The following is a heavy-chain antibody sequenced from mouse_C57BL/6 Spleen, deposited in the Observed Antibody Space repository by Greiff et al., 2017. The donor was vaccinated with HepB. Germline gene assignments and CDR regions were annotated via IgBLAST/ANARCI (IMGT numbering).Heavy chain of an antibody. V-gene: IGHV5-9*01. J-gene: IGHJ3*01. CDR1: GFTFSSYT. CDR3: ARPVDGYYWFAY. Sequence: EVQVVESGGGLVKPGGSLKLSCAASGFTFSSYTMSWVRQTPEKRLEWVATISGGGGNTYYPDSVKGRFTISRDNAKNTLYLQMSSLRSEDTALYYCARPVDGYYWFAYWGQGTLVTVSA. CDR2: ISGGGGNT. D-gene: IGHD2-3*01.